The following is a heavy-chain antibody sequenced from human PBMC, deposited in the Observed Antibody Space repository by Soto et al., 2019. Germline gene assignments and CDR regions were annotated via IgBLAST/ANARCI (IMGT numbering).Heavy chain of an antibody. V-gene: IGHV1-69*08. CDR1: GGTFSSYT. J-gene: IGHJ4*02. D-gene: IGHD2-8*01. Sequence: QVQLVQSGAEVKKPGSSVKVACKASGGTFSSYTISWERQAPGQGLEWMGRIIPILGIANYAQKFQGRVTITADKSTSTAYMELSSLRSEDTAVYYCARDWLGYCTIWGQGTLVTVSS. CDR3: ARDWLGYCTI. CDR2: IIPILGIA.